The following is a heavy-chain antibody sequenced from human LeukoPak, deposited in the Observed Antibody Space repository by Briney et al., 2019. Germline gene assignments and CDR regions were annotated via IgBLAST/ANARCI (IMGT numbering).Heavy chain of an antibody. D-gene: IGHD2-2*01. CDR1: GGSFSGYY. Sequence: PSETLSLTCAVYGGSFSGYYWSWIRQPPGKGLEWIGEINHSGSTNYNPSLTSRVTISVDTSKNQFSLKLSSVTAADTAVYYCARGEGGVVVPPAMGAEYFQHWGQGTLVTVSS. CDR2: INHSGST. J-gene: IGHJ1*01. V-gene: IGHV4-34*01. CDR3: ARGEGGVVVPPAMGAEYFQH.